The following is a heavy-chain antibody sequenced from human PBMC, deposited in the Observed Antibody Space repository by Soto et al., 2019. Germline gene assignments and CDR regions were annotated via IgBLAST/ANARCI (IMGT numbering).Heavy chain of an antibody. CDR1: GGSISSYY. Sequence: TLSLTCTVSGGSISSYYWSWIRQPPGKGLEWIGYIYYSGSTNYNPSLKSRVTISVDTSKNQFSLRLNSMTAADTAVYFCARVGGSGWNFDSWGQGLLVTVSS. CDR3: ARVGGSGWNFDS. D-gene: IGHD6-19*01. J-gene: IGHJ4*02. V-gene: IGHV4-59*01. CDR2: IYYSGST.